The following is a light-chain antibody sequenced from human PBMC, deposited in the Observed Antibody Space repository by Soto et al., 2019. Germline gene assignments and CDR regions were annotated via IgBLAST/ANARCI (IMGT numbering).Light chain of an antibody. V-gene: IGLV1-47*01. Sequence: QSVLTQPPSASGTPGQRVTISCSGSGSNIGTNYVYWYQQLPGSAPKLLIYGNDQRPSGVPDRFSGSKSGTSASLAISGVRSEDEADYYCAAWDNSLSSRLFGGGTKLTVL. CDR2: GND. J-gene: IGLJ3*02. CDR1: GSNIGTNY. CDR3: AAWDNSLSSRL.